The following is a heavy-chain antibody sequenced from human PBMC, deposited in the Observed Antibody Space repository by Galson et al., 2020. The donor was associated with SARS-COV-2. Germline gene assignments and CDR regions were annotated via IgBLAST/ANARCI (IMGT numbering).Heavy chain of an antibody. CDR1: GCTFNRYR. CDR2: TKANT. J-gene: IGHJ6*03. D-gene: IGHD3-10*02. CDR3: AKDFVRRIWYMDV. Sequence: GESLKISCVAPGCTFNRYRLRWVRQAPRQGLGLVATTKANTYYAHQLRRRFIISKDDSKNTLYLQMHGLSADDTAVYYCAKDFVRRIWYMDVWGPGTMVTVSS. V-gene: IGHV3-23*01.